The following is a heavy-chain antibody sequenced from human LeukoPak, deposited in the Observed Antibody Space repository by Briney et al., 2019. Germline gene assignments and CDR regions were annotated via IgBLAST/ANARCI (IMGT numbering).Heavy chain of an antibody. CDR3: VRRKTANDY. D-gene: IGHD5-18*01. J-gene: IGHJ4*02. CDR1: GYSFTSYW. CDR2: IDPADSDT. V-gene: IGHV5-51*01. Sequence: GESLKISCKGSGYSFTSYWIGWVRQMPGKGLEWMGIIDPADSDTRYSPSFQGQVTISADKSISTAYLQWSSLKASDSAIYYCVRRKTANDYWGQGTLVTVSS.